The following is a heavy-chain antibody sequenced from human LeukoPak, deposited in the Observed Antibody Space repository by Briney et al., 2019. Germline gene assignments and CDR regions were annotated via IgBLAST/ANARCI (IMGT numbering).Heavy chain of an antibody. CDR2: INHSGST. J-gene: IGHJ5*02. V-gene: IGHV4-34*01. CDR3: ARRDYVWGSYRLRNWFDP. Sequence: NPSETLSLTCAVYGGSFSGYYWSWIRQPPGKGLEWIGEINHSGSTNYNPSLKSRVTISVDTSKNQFSLKLSSVTAADTAVYYCARRDYVWGSYRLRNWFDPWGQGTLVTVSS. D-gene: IGHD3-16*02. CDR1: GGSFSGYY.